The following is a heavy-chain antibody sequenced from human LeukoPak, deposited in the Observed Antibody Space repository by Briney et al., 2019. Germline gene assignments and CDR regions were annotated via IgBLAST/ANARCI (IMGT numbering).Heavy chain of an antibody. D-gene: IGHD1-26*01. CDR3: ARESGSYLRYYFDY. CDR1: GFTFSSYA. V-gene: IGHV3-30-3*01. J-gene: IGHJ4*02. CDR2: ISYDGSNE. Sequence: GGSLRLSCAASGFTFSSYAMHWVRQAPGKGLEWVAVISYDGSNEYYADSVKGRFTISRDNAKNTLYLQMNSLRAEDTAVYYCARESGSYLRYYFDYWGQGTLVTVSS.